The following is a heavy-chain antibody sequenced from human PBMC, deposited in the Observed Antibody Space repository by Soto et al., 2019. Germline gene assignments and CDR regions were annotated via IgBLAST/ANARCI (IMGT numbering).Heavy chain of an antibody. CDR2: ISYDGITK. J-gene: IGHJ6*02. V-gene: IGHV3-30*18. Sequence: QVQLVESGGGVVQPGRSLRLSCAASGFTFSSYGMNWVRQAPGKGLEWVALISYDGITKYYAESVKGRFTISRDNSKNTQYLQMNSLRPEDTAVYYCAKGLDIVLVPGAIGPYYSYGVDVWGQGTTVTVSS. CDR3: AKGLDIVLVPGAIGPYYSYGVDV. CDR1: GFTFSSYG. D-gene: IGHD2-2*03.